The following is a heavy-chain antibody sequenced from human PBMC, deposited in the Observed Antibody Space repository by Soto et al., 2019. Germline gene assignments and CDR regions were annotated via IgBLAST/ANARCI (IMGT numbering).Heavy chain of an antibody. V-gene: IGHV4-59*01. Sequence: PTETPXLTCTVSGGSISRYYWSWIRQPPGKGLEWIGYIYYSGSTNYNPSLKSRVTISVDTSKNQFSLKLSSVTAADTAVYYCATKSPAGYFDYWGQGTLVTVSS. J-gene: IGHJ4*02. CDR3: ATKSPAGYFDY. D-gene: IGHD6-13*01. CDR1: GGSISRYY. CDR2: IYYSGST.